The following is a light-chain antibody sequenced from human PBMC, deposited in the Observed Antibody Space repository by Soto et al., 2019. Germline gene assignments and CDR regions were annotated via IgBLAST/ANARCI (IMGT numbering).Light chain of an antibody. Sequence: EIRMTQSPAILSVSPGESATLSYRASQSVSSHVVWYQQKPGQAPRLIIAESSTRATGIPARFSGSVSGTEFTLTISSLHSYDSASYYCQQYRNWPRTFGQVTK. CDR3: QQYRNWPRT. CDR2: ESS. V-gene: IGKV3-15*01. CDR1: QSVSSH. J-gene: IGKJ1*01.